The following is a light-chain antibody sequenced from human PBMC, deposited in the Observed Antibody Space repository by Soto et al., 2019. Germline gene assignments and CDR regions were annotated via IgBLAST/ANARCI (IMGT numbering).Light chain of an antibody. J-gene: IGLJ1*01. Sequence: QSVLTQPPSVSGAPGQRATISCTGSSSNIGAGYDVHWYQQLPGTAPKLLIYSNSNRPSGVPDRFSGSKSGTSASLAITGLQAEDEADYYCQSYDSSLSGFYVFGTGTKLTVL. CDR2: SNS. CDR1: SSNIGAGYD. V-gene: IGLV1-40*01. CDR3: QSYDSSLSGFYV.